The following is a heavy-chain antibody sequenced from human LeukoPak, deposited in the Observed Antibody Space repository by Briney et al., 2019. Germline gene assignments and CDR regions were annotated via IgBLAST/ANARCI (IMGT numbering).Heavy chain of an antibody. CDR1: GFTFSSYG. J-gene: IGHJ4*02. CDR3: ARDGGFFDWYFDY. CDR2: IWYDGSNK. V-gene: IGHV3-33*01. Sequence: GGSLRLSCAASGFTFSSYGMHWVRQAPGKGLEWVAVIWYDGSNKYYADSVKGRFTISRDNSKNTLYLQMNSLRAEDTAVYYCARDGGFFDWYFDYWGQGTLVTVSP. D-gene: IGHD3-9*01.